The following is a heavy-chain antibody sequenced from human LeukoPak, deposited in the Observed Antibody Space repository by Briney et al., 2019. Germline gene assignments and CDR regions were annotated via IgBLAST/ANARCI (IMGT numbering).Heavy chain of an antibody. Sequence: GGSLRLSCAASGFTFSSYSMNWVRQAPGKGLEWVSSISSSSSYIYYADSVKGRFTISRDNAKNSLYLQMNSLRAEDTAVYYCARDPPSGYSSSWPASKDYWGQGTLVTVSS. CDR1: GFTFSSYS. CDR2: ISSSSSYI. J-gene: IGHJ4*02. CDR3: ARDPPSGYSSSWPASKDY. V-gene: IGHV3-21*01. D-gene: IGHD6-13*01.